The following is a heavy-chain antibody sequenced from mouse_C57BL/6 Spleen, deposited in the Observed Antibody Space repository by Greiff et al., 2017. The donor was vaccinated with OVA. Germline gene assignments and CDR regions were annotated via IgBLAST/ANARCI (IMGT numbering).Heavy chain of an antibody. Sequence: EVQLVESGPGLVKPSQSLSLTCSVTGYSITSGYYWNWIRQFPGNQLEWMGYISYDGSNNYNPSPKNRISITRDTSKKQFFLKVNSVTTEDTATYYCAREGYYGSPVQYFDVWGTGTTVTGSS. CDR3: AREGYYGSPVQYFDV. CDR1: GYSITSGYY. J-gene: IGHJ1*03. CDR2: ISYDGSN. V-gene: IGHV3-6*01. D-gene: IGHD1-1*01.